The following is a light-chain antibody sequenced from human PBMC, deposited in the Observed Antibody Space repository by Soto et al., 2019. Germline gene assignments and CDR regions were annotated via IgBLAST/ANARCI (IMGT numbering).Light chain of an antibody. Sequence: EVVLTQSPGTLSLSPGERATLSCRASQSVTSSYLAWYQQKPGQAPRFLMYGASSRPTGIPDRFSGRGSGTDFTLTISRLEPEDFAVYYCQQYGTSPTTFGQGTKVDIK. J-gene: IGKJ1*01. V-gene: IGKV3-20*01. CDR3: QQYGTSPTT. CDR2: GAS. CDR1: QSVTSSY.